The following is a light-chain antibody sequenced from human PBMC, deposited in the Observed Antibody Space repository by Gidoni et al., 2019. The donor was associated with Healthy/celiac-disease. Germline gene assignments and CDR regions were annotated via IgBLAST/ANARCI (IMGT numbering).Light chain of an antibody. V-gene: IGKV1-39*01. CDR3: QQSYSTSWT. Sequence: DILLTQSPSSLSASVGDRVTITCRASQSISSYLNWYQQKPGKAPKLLIYASSSLQSGVPSRISGSGSGADFTLNISSLQPEDFATYYWQQSYSTSWTFGQGTKVEIK. J-gene: IGKJ1*01. CDR2: ASS. CDR1: QSISSY.